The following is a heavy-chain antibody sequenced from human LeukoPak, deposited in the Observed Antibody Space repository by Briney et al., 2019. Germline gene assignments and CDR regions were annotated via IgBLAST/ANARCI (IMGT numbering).Heavy chain of an antibody. CDR1: NFSISSGYY. Sequence: PSETLSLTCNVSNFSISSGYYWGWIRKPQGKGLEWIGSVYHSGSTYYNPSLKSRVTISVDTSKNQFSLKLKSVTAADTAVHYCARDKDYYDSSGYLYWGQGILVTVSS. J-gene: IGHJ4*02. CDR2: VYHSGST. CDR3: ARDKDYYDSSGYLY. D-gene: IGHD3-22*01. V-gene: IGHV4-38-2*02.